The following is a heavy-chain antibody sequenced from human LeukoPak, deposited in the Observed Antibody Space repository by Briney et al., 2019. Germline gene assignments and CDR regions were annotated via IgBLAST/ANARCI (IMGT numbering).Heavy chain of an antibody. CDR1: DYSISSGYY. D-gene: IGHD6-19*01. CDR3: SRDETYSSDWQSNHYYYYMDV. V-gene: IGHV4-38-2*02. Sequence: SETLSLTCRVSDYSISSGYYWGWIRQPPGKGLEWIGSVYHSATTYYNPSLKSRVTISVDTSKNQFSLKLSSVTAADTAVYYCSRDETYSSDWQSNHYYYYMDVWGEGTTVTVSS. CDR2: VYHSATT. J-gene: IGHJ6*03.